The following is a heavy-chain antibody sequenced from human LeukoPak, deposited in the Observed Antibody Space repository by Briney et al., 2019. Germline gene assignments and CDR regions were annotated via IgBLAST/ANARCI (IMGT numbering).Heavy chain of an antibody. Sequence: PSETLSLTCAVYGGSFSGYYWSWIRQPPRKGLEWIGEINHSGSTNYNPSLKSRVTISVDTSKNQFSLKLSSVTAADTAVYYCARGSHYYDSSGYAPSFAFDIWGQGTMVTVSS. CDR1: GGSFSGYY. J-gene: IGHJ3*02. D-gene: IGHD3-22*01. CDR2: INHSGST. CDR3: ARGSHYYDSSGYAPSFAFDI. V-gene: IGHV4-34*01.